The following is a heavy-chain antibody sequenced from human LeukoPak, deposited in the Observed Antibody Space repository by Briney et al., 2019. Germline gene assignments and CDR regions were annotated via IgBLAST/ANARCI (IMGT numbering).Heavy chain of an antibody. D-gene: IGHD2-15*01. CDR1: GFTFSSSS. Sequence: GGSLRLSCAASGFTFSSSSMNWARQAPGKGLEFVSSISPSSSYIYYADSVKGRFTISKDDAQNYLFLQMNSLRAEDTAVYYCAREGGYCIVGSCRFFDNWGQGTLVTVSS. CDR2: ISPSSSYI. J-gene: IGHJ4*02. V-gene: IGHV3-21*06. CDR3: AREGGYCIVGSCRFFDN.